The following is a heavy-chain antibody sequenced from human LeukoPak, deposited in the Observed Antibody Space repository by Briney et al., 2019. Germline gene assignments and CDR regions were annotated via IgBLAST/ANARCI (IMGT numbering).Heavy chain of an antibody. D-gene: IGHD3-10*01. CDR3: ARAHDILLWFGELSFDY. J-gene: IGHJ4*02. V-gene: IGHV1-2*02. Sequence: GASVKVSCEASGYTFTGYYMHWVRQAPGQGLEWMGWINPNSGGTNYAQKFQGRVTMTRDTSISTAYMELSRLRSGDTAVYYCARAHDILLWFGELSFDYWGQGTLVTVSS. CDR1: GYTFTGYY. CDR2: INPNSGGT.